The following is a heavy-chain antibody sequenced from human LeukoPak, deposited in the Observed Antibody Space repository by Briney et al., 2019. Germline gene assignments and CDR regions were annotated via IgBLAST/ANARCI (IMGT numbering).Heavy chain of an antibody. CDR1: GFTFSSSA. Sequence: GGSLRLSCGASGFTFSSSAMHWVRQGPGKGLERVAYIAHHGNNKYYADSVKGRFTIYRDNSKRSLYLQMTSLRADDTAVYYCAKDGSWACTDWGQGTLVRVSS. J-gene: IGHJ4*02. D-gene: IGHD3-10*01. V-gene: IGHV3-30*02. CDR3: AKDGSWACTD. CDR2: IAHHGNNK.